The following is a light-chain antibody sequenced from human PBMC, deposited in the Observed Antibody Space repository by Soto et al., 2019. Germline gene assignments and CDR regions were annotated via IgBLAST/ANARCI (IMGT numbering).Light chain of an antibody. CDR3: AAWNDSLNGYV. V-gene: IGLV1-36*01. CDR1: SSNIGNNT. CDR2: YVD. J-gene: IGLJ1*01. Sequence: QSVLTQPPTVSEAPRQRVTISCSGSSSNIGNNTVNWYQQLPGKAPKLLIYYVDLLPSGVSDRFSGSKSGTSASLAISGLQAEDEADYYCAAWNDSLNGYVFGTGTKLTVL.